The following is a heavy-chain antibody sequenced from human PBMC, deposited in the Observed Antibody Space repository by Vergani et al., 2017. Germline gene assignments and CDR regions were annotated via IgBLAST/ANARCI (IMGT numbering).Heavy chain of an antibody. Sequence: QVQLVQSGAEVKKPGASVKVSCKASGYTFTSYYMHWVRQAPGQGLEWMGIINPSGGSPSYAQKFQGRVTMTRDTSTSTVYMELSSLRSEDTAVYYCAREIARDIVVVPAAFDYWGQGTLVAVSA. D-gene: IGHD2-2*01. V-gene: IGHV1-46*01. CDR2: INPSGGSP. CDR1: GYTFTSYY. CDR3: AREIARDIVVVPAAFDY. J-gene: IGHJ4*02.